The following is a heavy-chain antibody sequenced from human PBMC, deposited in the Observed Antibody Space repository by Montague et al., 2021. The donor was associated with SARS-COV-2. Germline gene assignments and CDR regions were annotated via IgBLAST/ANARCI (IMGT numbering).Heavy chain of an antibody. CDR1: GGSISSYY. CDR2: IYYSGST. CDR3: ARAQGAGYSSGWYNYYYYMDV. V-gene: IGHV4-59*01. D-gene: IGHD6-19*01. J-gene: IGHJ6*03. Sequence: SETLSLTCTVSGGSISSYYWSWIRQPPGKGLVWIGYIYYSGSTNYNPSLKSRVTISVDTSKNQFSLKLSSVTAADTAVYYCARAQGAGYSSGWYNYYYYMDVWGKGTTVTVSS.